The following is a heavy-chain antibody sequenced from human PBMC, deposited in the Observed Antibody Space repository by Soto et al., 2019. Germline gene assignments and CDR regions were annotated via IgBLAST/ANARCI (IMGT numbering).Heavy chain of an antibody. CDR1: GFTFTHYR. Sequence: RRLSCAASGFTFTHYRIHWVRQAPGKGLVWVSRVNSDGSSTNYADAVKGRFTISRDNSKNMAYLQMNNLTVEDTGVYYCAKAGDWNYVYDFWGQGTLVTVSS. D-gene: IGHD1-7*01. V-gene: IGHV3-74*01. J-gene: IGHJ4*02. CDR3: AKAGDWNYVYDF. CDR2: VNSDGSST.